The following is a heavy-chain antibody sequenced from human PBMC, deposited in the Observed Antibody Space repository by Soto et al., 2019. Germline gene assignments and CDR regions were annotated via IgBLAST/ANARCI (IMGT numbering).Heavy chain of an antibody. D-gene: IGHD1-26*01. CDR2: ISGAGDKT. J-gene: IGHJ4*02. V-gene: IGHV3-23*01. CDR3: AKSSNLHHPYFFDF. Sequence: EVQLLESGGGLVQPGGSVRLSCAASGFTFSGYAMSWVRQAPGTGLQWVSGISGAGDKTWYTDSVKGRFTISRANSKNTLYMYMTSLSAEDTATYFCAKSSNLHHPYFFDFWRQGILVSVSS. CDR1: GFTFSGYA.